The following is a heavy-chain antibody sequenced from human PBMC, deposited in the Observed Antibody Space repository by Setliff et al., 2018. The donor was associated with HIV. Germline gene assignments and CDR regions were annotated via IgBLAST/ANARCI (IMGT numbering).Heavy chain of an antibody. J-gene: IGHJ6*03. CDR1: GYSISNGYY. CDR2: IYYSGST. D-gene: IGHD1-26*01. CDR3: ASGPWSYFGYYMDV. Sequence: SETLSITCDVSGYSISNGYYWGWIRQPPGKGLEWIGSIYYSGSTYYNPSLKSRVTISVDTSKNQFSLKLSSVTAADTAVYYCASGPWSYFGYYMDVWGKGATVTVSS. V-gene: IGHV4-38-2*01.